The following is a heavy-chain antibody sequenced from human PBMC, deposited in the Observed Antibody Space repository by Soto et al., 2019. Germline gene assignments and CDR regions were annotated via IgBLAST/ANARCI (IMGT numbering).Heavy chain of an antibody. CDR1: GYTFTSYA. Sequence: ASVKVSCKASGYTFTSYAMHWVRQAPGQRLEWMGWINAGNGNTKYSQKFQGRVTITRDTSASTAYMELSSLRSEDTAVYYCARDLYYDFWSGYTLYYYGMDVWGQRTTVTVSS. J-gene: IGHJ6*02. CDR2: INAGNGNT. V-gene: IGHV1-3*01. D-gene: IGHD3-3*01. CDR3: ARDLYYDFWSGYTLYYYGMDV.